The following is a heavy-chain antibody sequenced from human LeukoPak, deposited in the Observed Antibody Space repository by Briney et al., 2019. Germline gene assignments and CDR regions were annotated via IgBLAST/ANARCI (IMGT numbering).Heavy chain of an antibody. Sequence: GGSLRLSCAASGFTFSNAWMTWVRQAPGKGLEWVGRIKSRTDGGTTVYAAPVNGRFTISRDDSKNTLSLQMNSLKTEDTAVYYCAIESSGGFDKRYCFEYWGQGVLVTVSS. D-gene: IGHD2-15*01. J-gene: IGHJ4*02. CDR3: AIESSGGFDKRYCFEY. V-gene: IGHV3-15*01. CDR2: IKSRTDGGTT. CDR1: GFTFSNAW.